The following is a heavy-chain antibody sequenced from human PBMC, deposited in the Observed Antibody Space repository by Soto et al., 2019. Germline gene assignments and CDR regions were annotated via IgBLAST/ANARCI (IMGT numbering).Heavy chain of an antibody. CDR2: ISPYDGNT. CDR1: GYTFTSYG. J-gene: IGHJ6*02. Sequence: ASVKVACKASGYTFTSYGISWVRQAPGQGLEWLGWISPYDGNTKYAQILQGRVSMTTDTSTKTAYMEVRSLRSDDTAVYYCARGGYYDSSGSRNYHYYGMNVWGQGTTVTVSS. D-gene: IGHD3-22*01. V-gene: IGHV1-18*01. CDR3: ARGGYYDSSGSRNYHYYGMNV.